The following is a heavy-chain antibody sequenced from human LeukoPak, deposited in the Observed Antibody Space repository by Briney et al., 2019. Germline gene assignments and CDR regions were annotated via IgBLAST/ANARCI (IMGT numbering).Heavy chain of an antibody. V-gene: IGHV1-2*02. CDR3: ARDSPRIAAAADYYYYGMDG. J-gene: IGHJ6*02. CDR2: INPNSGGT. Sequence: GASVKVSCKASGYTFTGYYMHWVRQAPGQGLEWMGWINPNSGGTNYAQKFQGRVTMTRDTSISTAYMELSRLRSDDTAVYYCARDSPRIAAAADYYYYGMDGWGQGTTVTVSS. D-gene: IGHD6-13*01. CDR1: GYTFTGYY.